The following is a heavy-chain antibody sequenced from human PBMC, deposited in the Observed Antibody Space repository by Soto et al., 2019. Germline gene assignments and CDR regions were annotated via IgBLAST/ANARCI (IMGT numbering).Heavy chain of an antibody. CDR1: GFTFSSYS. CDR2: ISSSSSYI. Sequence: GGSLRLSCAASGFTFSSYSMNWVRQAPGKGLEWVPSISSSSSYIYYADSVKGRFTISRDNAKNSLYLQMNSLRAEDTAVYYCARDSELRAFDIWGQGTMVTVSS. J-gene: IGHJ3*02. CDR3: ARDSELRAFDI. D-gene: IGHD1-26*01. V-gene: IGHV3-21*01.